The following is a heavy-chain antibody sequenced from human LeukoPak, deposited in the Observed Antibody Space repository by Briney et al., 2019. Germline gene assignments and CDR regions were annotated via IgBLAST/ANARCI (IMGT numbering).Heavy chain of an antibody. J-gene: IGHJ4*02. D-gene: IGHD2-15*01. V-gene: IGHV1-2*06. Sequence: ASVKVSCKASGCTFTGYYMHWVRQAPGQGLEWMGRINPNSGGTNYAQKFQGRVTMTRDTSISTAYMELSRLRSDDTAVYYCAREFEVVVAATDYWGQGTLVTVSS. CDR1: GCTFTGYY. CDR2: INPNSGGT. CDR3: AREFEVVVAATDY.